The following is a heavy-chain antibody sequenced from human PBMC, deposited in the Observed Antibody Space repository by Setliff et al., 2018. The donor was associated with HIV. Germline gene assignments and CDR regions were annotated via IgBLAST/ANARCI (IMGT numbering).Heavy chain of an antibody. J-gene: IGHJ4*02. V-gene: IGHV4-31*03. CDR2: IYYSGST. CDR3: ARDQTSNGDFDY. CDR1: GGSIRSGSYY. D-gene: IGHD4-17*01. Sequence: LSLTCTVAGGSIRSGSYYWSWIRQHPGKGLEWIGYIYYSGSTYYNPSLKSRVTISLDTSKKQFSLKLSSVTAADTAVYYCARDQTSNGDFDYWGQGTLVTVSS.